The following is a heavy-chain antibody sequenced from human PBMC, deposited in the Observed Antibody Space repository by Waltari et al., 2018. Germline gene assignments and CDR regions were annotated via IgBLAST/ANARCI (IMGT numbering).Heavy chain of an antibody. V-gene: IGHV4-38-2*01. CDR1: GYSISSGYY. CDR2: IYHSGRT. CDR3: ASYRYYYYGMDV. Sequence: QVQLQESGPGLVKPSETLSLTCAVSGYSISSGYYWGWIRQPPGKGLEWIGSIYHSGRTYSNPSLKSRVTISVDTSKNQFSLKLSSVTAADTAVYYCASYRYYYYGMDVWGQGTTVTVSS. J-gene: IGHJ6*02.